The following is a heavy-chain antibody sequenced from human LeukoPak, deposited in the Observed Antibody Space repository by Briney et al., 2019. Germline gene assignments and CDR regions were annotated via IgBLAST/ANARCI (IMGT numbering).Heavy chain of an antibody. CDR1: GFTFSSYA. J-gene: IGHJ2*01. V-gene: IGHV3-23*01. CDR3: AKVLNWYFDL. CDR2: ISGSGDST. Sequence: TGGSLRLSCAASGFTFSSYAMSWVRQAPGKGLEWVSGISGSGDSTYYADSVKGRFTISRDNSKNTLYLQMNSLRAEDTAVYNCAKVLNWYFDLWGRGTLVTVSS.